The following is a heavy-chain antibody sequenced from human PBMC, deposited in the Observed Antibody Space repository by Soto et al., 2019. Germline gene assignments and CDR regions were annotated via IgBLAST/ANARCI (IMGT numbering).Heavy chain of an antibody. CDR3: ARYRFSGNKWSKFDY. V-gene: IGHV4-31*03. Sequence: SETLSLTCTVSGVTVSSDAYYWSWIRQHPGKGLEWIGNIYHTGSTYYSPSLKSRVAISLDTSKNQFSLTLTSVTAADTAVYYCARYRFSGNKWSKFDYWGQGTLVTVSS. CDR1: GVTVSSDAYY. D-gene: IGHD3-16*02. J-gene: IGHJ4*02. CDR2: IYHTGST.